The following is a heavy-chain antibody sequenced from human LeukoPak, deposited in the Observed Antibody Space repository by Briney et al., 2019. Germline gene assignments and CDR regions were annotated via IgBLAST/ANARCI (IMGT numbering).Heavy chain of an antibody. V-gene: IGHV3-30-3*01. CDR1: GFTFSSYA. Sequence: SLRLSCAASGFTFSSYAMHWVRQAPGKGLEWVAVISYDGSNKYYADSVKGRFTISRDNSKNTLYLQMNSLRAEDTAVYYCARDLGDSSSSWGQGTLVTVSS. J-gene: IGHJ5*02. CDR3: ARDLGDSSSS. CDR2: ISYDGSNK. D-gene: IGHD6-6*01.